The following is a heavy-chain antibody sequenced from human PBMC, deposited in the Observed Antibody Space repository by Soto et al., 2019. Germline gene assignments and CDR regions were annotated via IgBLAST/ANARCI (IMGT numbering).Heavy chain of an antibody. D-gene: IGHD4-17*01. CDR2: IYYRGST. CDR1: GGSINNFY. V-gene: IGHV4-59*01. Sequence: QVLLQQSGPGLVKPSETLSLTCFVSGGSINNFYWSWIRQHPGKGLEWIGHIYYRGSTSYNPSLQSRATISIDTSKNQFSLKFSSVSAADAAVYYCARDPTTVTTAAFYYYGMDVWGQGTTVTVSS. J-gene: IGHJ6*02. CDR3: ARDPTTVTTAAFYYYGMDV.